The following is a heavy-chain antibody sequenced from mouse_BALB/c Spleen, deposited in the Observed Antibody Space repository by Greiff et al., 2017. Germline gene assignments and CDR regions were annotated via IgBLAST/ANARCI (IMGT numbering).Heavy chain of an antibody. V-gene: IGHV1S29*02. CDR3: ARRGVYDYQYYFDY. J-gene: IGHJ2*01. CDR2: IYPYNGGT. CDR1: GYTFTDYN. D-gene: IGHD2-4*01. Sequence: EVKLMESGPELVKPGASVKISCKASGYTFTDYNMHWVKQSHGKSLEWIGYIYPYNGGTGYNQKFKSKATLTVDNSSSTAYMELRSLTSEDSAVYYCARRGVYDYQYYFDYWGQGTTLTVSS.